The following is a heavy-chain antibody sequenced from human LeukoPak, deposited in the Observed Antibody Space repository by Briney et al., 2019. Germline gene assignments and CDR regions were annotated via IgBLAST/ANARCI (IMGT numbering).Heavy chain of an antibody. CDR2: IYHSGST. V-gene: IGHV4-38-2*02. D-gene: IGHD4-17*01. CDR1: GYSLSSGYY. Sequence: SETLSLTCTVSGYSLSSGYYWGWIRQPPGKGLEWIGSIYHSGSTYYNPSLKSRVTISVDTSKNQFSLKLSSVTAADTAVYYCAREARLRRGYYYMDVWGKGTTVTVSS. J-gene: IGHJ6*03. CDR3: AREARLRRGYYYMDV.